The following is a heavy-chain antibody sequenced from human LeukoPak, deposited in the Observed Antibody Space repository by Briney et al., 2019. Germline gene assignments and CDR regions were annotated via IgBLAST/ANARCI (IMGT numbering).Heavy chain of an antibody. CDR2: IYYSGSN. J-gene: IGHJ3*02. CDR3: ARQGGTFDI. D-gene: IGHD3-16*01. CDR1: GGSICGVSYY. V-gene: IGHV4-39*01. Sequence: SETLSLTCTVSGGSICGVSYYWGWIRQPPGKGLEWIGTIYYSGSNYYNPSLTSRVTISVDTSKNHFSLKLNSATAADTAVHYCARQGGTFDIWGQGTMVTVSS.